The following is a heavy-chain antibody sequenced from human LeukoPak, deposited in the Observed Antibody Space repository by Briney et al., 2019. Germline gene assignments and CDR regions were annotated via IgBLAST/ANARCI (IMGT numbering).Heavy chain of an antibody. J-gene: IGHJ4*02. Sequence: ASVKVSCKASGYTFTSYGISWVRQAPGQGLEWMGWISAYNGNTNYAQKLQGRVTMTTDTSTSTAYMELRSLRSDDTAVYYCARVGDPFGGKKKPLDYWGQGTLVTVSS. V-gene: IGHV1-18*01. CDR3: ARVGDPFGGKKKPLDY. CDR2: ISAYNGNT. D-gene: IGHD2-21*02. CDR1: GYTFTSYG.